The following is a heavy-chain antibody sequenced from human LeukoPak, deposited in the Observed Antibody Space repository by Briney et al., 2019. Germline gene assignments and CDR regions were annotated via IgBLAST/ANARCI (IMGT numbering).Heavy chain of an antibody. Sequence: SGTLSLTCAVSGGSISSSNYWSWIRQPAGKGLEWIGRIYTSGSTNYSPSLKSRVTISVDTSKNQFSLKLSSVTAADTAVYYCARGMYYYGSESRGRDYWGQGTLVTVSS. D-gene: IGHD3-10*01. CDR3: ARGMYYYGSESRGRDY. V-gene: IGHV4-4*07. J-gene: IGHJ4*02. CDR1: GGSISSSNY. CDR2: IYTSGST.